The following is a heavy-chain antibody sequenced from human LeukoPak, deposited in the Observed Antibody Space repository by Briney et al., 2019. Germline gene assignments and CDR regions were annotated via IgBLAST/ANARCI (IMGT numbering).Heavy chain of an antibody. CDR1: GGSISSGRYY. J-gene: IGHJ4*02. Sequence: SQTLSLTCTVSGGSISSGRYYWTWIRQRPGKGLEWIGYMHNNGNTYYNPYLKSRVTMSEDMSKNQFSLKLSSVRAADAAVYYCASPYGSGSYYNVYWGQGTLVTVSS. CDR2: MHNNGNT. D-gene: IGHD3-10*01. CDR3: ASPYGSGSYYNVY. V-gene: IGHV4-31*03.